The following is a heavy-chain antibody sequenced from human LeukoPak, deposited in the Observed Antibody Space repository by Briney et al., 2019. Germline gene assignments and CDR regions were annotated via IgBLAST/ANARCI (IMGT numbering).Heavy chain of an antibody. V-gene: IGHV4-31*03. CDR1: GGSISSGGYY. CDR2: IYYSGST. J-gene: IGHJ5*02. CDR3: ARVSFPAAAGT. D-gene: IGHD6-13*01. Sequence: SETLSLTCTVSGGSISSGGYYWSWIRQHPGKGLEWIGYIYYSGSTYYNPSLKSRVIISVDTSKNQFSLKLSSVTAADTAVYYCARVSFPAAAGTWGQGTLVTVSS.